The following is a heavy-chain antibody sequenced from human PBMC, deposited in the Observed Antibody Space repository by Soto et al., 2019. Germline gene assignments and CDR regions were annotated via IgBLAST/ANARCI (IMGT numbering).Heavy chain of an antibody. J-gene: IGHJ4*02. CDR3: ARSGRGLHNWGSLTVDY. V-gene: IGHV4-31*03. CDR1: GGSISSGGYY. CDR2: IYYSGST. D-gene: IGHD7-27*01. Sequence: QVQLQESGPGLVKPSQTLSLTCTVSGGSISSGGYYWSWIRQHPGKGLEWIGYIYYSGSTYYNPSLKSRVTIAVDTSKNQFSLKLSSVTAADTAVYYCARSGRGLHNWGSLTVDYWGQGTLVTVSS.